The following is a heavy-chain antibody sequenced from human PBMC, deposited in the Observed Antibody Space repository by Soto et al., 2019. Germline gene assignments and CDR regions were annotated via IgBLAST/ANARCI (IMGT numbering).Heavy chain of an antibody. CDR3: ARAPMVLSRSYFDS. CDR1: GGSISNFY. V-gene: IGHV4-59*01. D-gene: IGHD2-8*01. CDR2: ISYSGNT. J-gene: IGHJ4*02. Sequence: SETLSLTCTVSGGSISNFYWSWIRQPPGKGLEWIGYISYSGNTNYNPSLKSRVSISVDTSKNQLSLNLTSVTAADTAVYYCARAPMVLSRSYFDSWGPGTPLTVSS.